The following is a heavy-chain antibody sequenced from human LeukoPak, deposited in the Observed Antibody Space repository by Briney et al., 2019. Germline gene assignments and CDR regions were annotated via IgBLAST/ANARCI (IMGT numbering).Heavy chain of an antibody. V-gene: IGHV4-59*11. CDR2: IYYSGST. J-gene: IGHJ4*02. CDR3: ARRSYYFDY. CDR1: GGSISSHY. Sequence: PSETLSLTCTVSGGSISSHYWIWIRQPPGKGLEWIGYIYYSGSTNYNPSLKSRVTISVDTSKNQFSLKLSSVTAADTAVYYCARRSYYFDYWGQGTLVTVSS.